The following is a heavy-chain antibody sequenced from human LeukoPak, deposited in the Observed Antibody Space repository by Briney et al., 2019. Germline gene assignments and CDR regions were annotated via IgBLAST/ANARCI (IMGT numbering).Heavy chain of an antibody. D-gene: IGHD1-7*01. J-gene: IGHJ4*02. V-gene: IGHV3-15*01. CDR2: IKSKTDGGTT. Sequence: GGSLRLSCAASGFTFSNAWMSWVRQAPGKGLEWVGRIKSKTDGGTTDYAAPVKGRFTISRDDSKNTLYLQMNSLKTEDTAVYYCTTADNWNYPIRPYWGQGTLVTVSS. CDR1: GFTFSNAW. CDR3: TTADNWNYPIRPY.